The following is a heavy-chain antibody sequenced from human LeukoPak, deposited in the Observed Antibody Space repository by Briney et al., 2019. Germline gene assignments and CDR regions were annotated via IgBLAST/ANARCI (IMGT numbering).Heavy chain of an antibody. J-gene: IGHJ6*03. CDR2: ISGSGGST. D-gene: IGHD3-16*01. CDR1: GFTFSSYA. V-gene: IGHV3-23*01. CDR3: AKSLYQSYYYYMDV. Sequence: GGSLRLSCAASGFTFSSYAMSWVRQAPGNGLEWVSAISGSGGSTYYADSVKGRFTISRDNSKNTLYLQMNSLRAEDTAVYYCAKSLYQSYYYYMDVWGKGTTVTVSS.